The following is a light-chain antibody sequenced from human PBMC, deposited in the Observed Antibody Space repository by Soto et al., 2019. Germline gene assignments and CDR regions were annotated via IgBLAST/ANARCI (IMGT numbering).Light chain of an antibody. CDR2: GAS. J-gene: IGKJ1*01. CDR1: QSVSRN. Sequence: EIVMTQSPATLSVSPGERATLSCRASQSVSRNFAWYQQKLGQAPRLLIYGASTRATGIPARFSGSGSGTEFTLTISSLQSEDFAVYYCQQYNIWPWTFGQGTKVEIK. CDR3: QQYNIWPWT. V-gene: IGKV3-15*01.